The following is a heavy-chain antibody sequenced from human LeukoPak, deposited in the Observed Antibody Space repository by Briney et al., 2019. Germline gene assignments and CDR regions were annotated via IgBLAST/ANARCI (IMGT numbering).Heavy chain of an antibody. CDR3: ARDIVVAATPSPDY. CDR1: GFTFSSYG. CDR2: ISYDGSNK. D-gene: IGHD2-15*01. J-gene: IGHJ4*02. V-gene: IGHV3-30*03. Sequence: GRSLRLSCAASGFTFSSYGMHWVRQAPGKGLEWVAVISYDGSNKYYADSVKGRFTISRDNSKNTLYLQMNSLRAEDTAVYYCARDIVVAATPSPDYWGQGTLVTVSS.